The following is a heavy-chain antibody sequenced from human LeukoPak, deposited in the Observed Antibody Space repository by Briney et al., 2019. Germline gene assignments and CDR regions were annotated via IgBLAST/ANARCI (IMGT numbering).Heavy chain of an antibody. J-gene: IGHJ4*02. Sequence: ASVKVSCKASGYTFTSYGISWVRQAPGQGLEWMGGIIPIFGTANYAQKFQGRVTITTDESTSTAYMELSSLRSEDTAVYYCAETGDSSGWYRSFDYWGQGTLVTVSS. CDR2: IIPIFGTA. CDR1: GYTFTSYG. V-gene: IGHV1-69*05. D-gene: IGHD6-19*01. CDR3: AETGDSSGWYRSFDY.